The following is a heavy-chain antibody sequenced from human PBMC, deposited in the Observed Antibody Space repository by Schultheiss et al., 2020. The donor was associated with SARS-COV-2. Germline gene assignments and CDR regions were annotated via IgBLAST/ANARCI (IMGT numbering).Heavy chain of an antibody. D-gene: IGHD2-15*01. Sequence: SGPTLVKPTQTFTLTCTFSGFSLSTSGVCVSWFRQPPGKALEWLALIYWDDDKRYSPSLKSRLTITKDTSKNQVVLTMTNMDPVDTATYYCARIPPGYCSGGCYPKDYINYWGHGTLITVSS. J-gene: IGHJ4*01. V-gene: IGHV2-5*02. CDR1: GFSLSTSGVC. CDR2: IYWDDDK. CDR3: ARIPPGYCSGGCYPKDYINY.